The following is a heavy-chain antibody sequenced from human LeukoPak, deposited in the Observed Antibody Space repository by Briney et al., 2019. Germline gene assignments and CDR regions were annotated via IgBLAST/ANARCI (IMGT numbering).Heavy chain of an antibody. Sequence: SETLSLTCTVSGGSIRSYYWSWIRQPAGKGLEWIGRIYTSGSTNYNPSLKSRVTMSVDTSKNQFSLKLSSVTAADTAVYYCARGCGYSSSWYDWFDPWGQGTLVTVSS. D-gene: IGHD6-13*01. CDR1: GGSIRSYY. CDR3: ARGCGYSSSWYDWFDP. J-gene: IGHJ5*02. CDR2: IYTSGST. V-gene: IGHV4-4*07.